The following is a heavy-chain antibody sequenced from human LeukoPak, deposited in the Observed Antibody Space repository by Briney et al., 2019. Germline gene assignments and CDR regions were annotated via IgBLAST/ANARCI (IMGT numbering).Heavy chain of an antibody. CDR1: GYSISDYV. V-gene: IGHV1-18*01. CDR2: INNYNADP. D-gene: IGHD6-13*01. CDR3: ARAMRGIAGAYDY. J-gene: IGHJ4*02. Sequence: VASVKVSCSASGYSISDYVMIWVRQAPGQGLEWLGRINNYNADPKYVDKFQDRLTMTTDTSANTAYMELRNLRSDDAAIYFCARAMRGIAGAYDYWGQGTLVSVSS.